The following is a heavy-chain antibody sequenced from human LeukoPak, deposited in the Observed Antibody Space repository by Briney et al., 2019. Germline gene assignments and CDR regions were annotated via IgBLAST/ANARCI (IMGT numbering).Heavy chain of an antibody. CDR3: AKDGGDYYDSSGYYYAKYYFDY. J-gene: IGHJ4*02. CDR1: GFTFSSYA. Sequence: GGSLRLSCAASGFTFSSYAMSWVRQAPGKGLEWVSAISGSGGSTYYADSVKGRFTISRDNSKNTLYLQMNSLRAEDTAVYYCAKDGGDYYDSSGYYYAKYYFDYWGQGTLVTVSS. V-gene: IGHV3-23*01. CDR2: ISGSGGST. D-gene: IGHD3-22*01.